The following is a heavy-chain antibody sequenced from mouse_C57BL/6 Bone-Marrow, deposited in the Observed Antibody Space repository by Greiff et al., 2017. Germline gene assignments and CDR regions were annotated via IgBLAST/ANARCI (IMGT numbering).Heavy chain of an antibody. Sequence: EVKLVESGGDLVKPGGSLKLSCAASGFTFSSYGMPWVRQTPDKRLEWVATLSSGGSSTYYPESVKGRFPISRDTAKNTLYLQLSSLKSEDTAMYYCARLCLYYLGYFDVWGTGTTVTVSS. CDR2: LSSGGSST. V-gene: IGHV5-6*01. J-gene: IGHJ1*03. CDR1: GFTFSSYG. D-gene: IGHD1-1*01. CDR3: ARLCLYYLGYFDV.